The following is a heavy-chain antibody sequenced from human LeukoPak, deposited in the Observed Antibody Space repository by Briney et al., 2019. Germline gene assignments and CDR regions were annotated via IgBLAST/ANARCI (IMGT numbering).Heavy chain of an antibody. CDR3: ASGGSCCRSAFDI. D-gene: IGHD2-15*01. Sequence: SETLSLTCTVSGGCISSGGYYWSWIRQHPGKGLEWIGYIYYSGSTYYNPSLKSRVTISVDTSKNQFSLKLSSVTAADTAVYYCASGGSCCRSAFDIWGQGTMVTVSS. V-gene: IGHV4-31*03. J-gene: IGHJ3*02. CDR2: IYYSGST. CDR1: GGCISSGGYY.